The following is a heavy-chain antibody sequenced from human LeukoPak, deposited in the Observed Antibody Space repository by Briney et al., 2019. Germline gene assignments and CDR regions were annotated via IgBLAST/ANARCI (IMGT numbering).Heavy chain of an antibody. V-gene: IGHV4-4*07. CDR3: ARGRGPDHDYYYMDV. CDR2: IYTSGTT. J-gene: IGHJ6*03. CDR1: GGSITSYY. Sequence: SETLSLICIVSGGSITSYYWSWIRQPPGKGLEWIGRIYTSGTTKYNPSLKSRVTISVDTSKNQFSLRLSSVTAADTAVYYCARGRGPDHDYYYMDVWGKGTTVTVSS.